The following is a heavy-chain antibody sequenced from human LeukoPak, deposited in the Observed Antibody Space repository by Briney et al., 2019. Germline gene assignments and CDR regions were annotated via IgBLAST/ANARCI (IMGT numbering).Heavy chain of an antibody. Sequence: ASVKVSCKASGYTFTSYDINWVRQATGQGLEWMGWMNPNSGNTGYAQKFQGRVTMTRNTSISTAYMELSSLRSEDTAVYYCANHGGVGADLDYWGQGTLVTVSS. CDR2: MNPNSGNT. V-gene: IGHV1-8*01. D-gene: IGHD1-14*01. J-gene: IGHJ4*02. CDR1: GYTFTSYD. CDR3: ANHGGVGADLDY.